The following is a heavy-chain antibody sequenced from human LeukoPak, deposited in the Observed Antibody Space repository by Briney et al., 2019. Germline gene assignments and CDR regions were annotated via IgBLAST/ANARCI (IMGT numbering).Heavy chain of an antibody. V-gene: IGHV3-48*03. CDR2: ISSSGSSI. D-gene: IGHD6-19*01. CDR3: ARGGWFFEH. CDR1: GFSFSTYE. J-gene: IGHJ4*02. Sequence: GGSLRLSCADSGFSFSTYEMNWVRQAPGKGLEGVSYISSSGSSIYYADSVKGRFTISRDNAKNSLFLQMNSLRAEDTAVYYCARGGWFFEHWGQGTQVTVSS.